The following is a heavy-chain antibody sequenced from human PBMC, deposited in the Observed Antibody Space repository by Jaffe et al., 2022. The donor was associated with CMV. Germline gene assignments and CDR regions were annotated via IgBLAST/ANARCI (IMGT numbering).Heavy chain of an antibody. V-gene: IGHV3-66*01. CDR3: ARDHRYYGSGSSPSYNWFDP. CDR1: GFTVSSNY. D-gene: IGHD3-10*01. Sequence: EVQLVESGGGLVQPGGSLRLSCAASGFTVSSNYMSWVRQAPGKGLEWVSVIYSGGSTYYADSVKGRFTISRDNSKNTLYLQMNSLRAEDTAVYYCARDHRYYGSGSSPSYNWFDPWGQGTLVTVSS. J-gene: IGHJ5*02. CDR2: IYSGGST.